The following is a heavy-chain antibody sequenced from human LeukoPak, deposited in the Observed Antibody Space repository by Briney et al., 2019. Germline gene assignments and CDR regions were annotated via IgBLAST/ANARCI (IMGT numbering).Heavy chain of an antibody. J-gene: IGHJ6*03. Sequence: GASVKVSCKASGYTFTSYDINWVRQATGQGLEWMGWMNPNSGNTGYAQKFQGRVTMTRNTSISTAYMELSSLRSEDTAVYYCARGGLSSEWLLHYSYMDVGGKGPTVTVSS. CDR3: ARGGLSSEWLLHYSYMDV. CDR2: MNPNSGNT. V-gene: IGHV1-8*01. CDR1: GYTFTSYD. D-gene: IGHD3-3*01.